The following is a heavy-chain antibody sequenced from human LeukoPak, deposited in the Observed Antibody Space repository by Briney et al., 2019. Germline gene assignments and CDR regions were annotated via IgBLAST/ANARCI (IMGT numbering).Heavy chain of an antibody. J-gene: IGHJ6*03. V-gene: IGHV3-30*18. CDR2: ISYDGSNK. CDR3: AKDCRSGSYPTNYMDI. CDR1: GFTFSSYG. D-gene: IGHD3-10*01. Sequence: PGGSLRLSCAASGFTFSSYGMHWVRQAPGKGLEWVALISYDGSNKYYADSVKGRFTFSRDNSKKTLYLQMNSLRAEDTAVYYCAKDCRSGSYPTNYMDIWGKGTTVTVSS.